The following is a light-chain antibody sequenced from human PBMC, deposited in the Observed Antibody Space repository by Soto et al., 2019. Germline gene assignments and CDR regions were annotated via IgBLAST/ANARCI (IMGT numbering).Light chain of an antibody. J-gene: IGKJ4*01. V-gene: IGKV3-11*01. CDR1: QSVNNY. CDR3: QQRGTWPWLT. CDR2: DAS. Sequence: EIVLKQSPGTLSLSPGERATLSCRASQSVNNYLAWYQQKPGQAPRLLIYDASNRATGIPPRYSGSGSGTDLTLTISSLEPEDSAVYYCQQRGTWPWLTFGGGIRVEI.